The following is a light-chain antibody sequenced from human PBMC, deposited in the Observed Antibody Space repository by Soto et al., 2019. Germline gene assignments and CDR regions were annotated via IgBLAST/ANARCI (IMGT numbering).Light chain of an antibody. CDR2: KVS. CDR3: MQATHWPWT. CDR1: QSLVSSNGNTF. V-gene: IGKV2-30*01. Sequence: DVVMTQSPLSLHVTLAQPSSISCRSSQSLVSSNGNTFLIWFQQRPGQSPRRLIYKVSNRDSAVPDRFTGSGSGTDFTLEISRVEAEDVGVYYCMQATHWPWTFGQGTKVEIK. J-gene: IGKJ1*01.